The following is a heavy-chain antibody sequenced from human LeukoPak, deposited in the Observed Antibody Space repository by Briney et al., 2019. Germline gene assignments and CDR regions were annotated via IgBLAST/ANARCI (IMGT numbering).Heavy chain of an antibody. J-gene: IGHJ4*02. CDR2: IYYSGST. Sequence: PSETLSLTCTVSGGSISSGDYYWSWIRQPPGKGLEWIGYIYYSGSTYYNPSLKSRVTISVDTSKNQFSLKLSSVTAADTAVYYCATLALVRGVTWWDDYWGQGTLVTVSS. CDR1: GGSISSGDYY. D-gene: IGHD3-10*01. V-gene: IGHV4-30-4*01. CDR3: ATLALVRGVTWWDDY.